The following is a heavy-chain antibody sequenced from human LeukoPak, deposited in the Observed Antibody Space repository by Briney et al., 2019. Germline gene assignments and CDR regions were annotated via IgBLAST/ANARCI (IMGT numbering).Heavy chain of an antibody. J-gene: IGHJ5*02. CDR2: ISYDGSNE. CDR3: AKDHGSGSYYNPNWFDP. Sequence: GGSLRLSCAASGFTFSSYGMHWVRQAPGKGLEWVAVISYDGSNEYYADSVKGRFTISRDNSKNTLYLQMNSLRAEDTAVYYCAKDHGSGSYYNPNWFDPWGQGTLVTVSS. D-gene: IGHD3-10*01. V-gene: IGHV3-30*18. CDR1: GFTFSSYG.